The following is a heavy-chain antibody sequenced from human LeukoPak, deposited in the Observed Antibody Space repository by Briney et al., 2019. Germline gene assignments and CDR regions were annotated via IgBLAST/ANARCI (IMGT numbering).Heavy chain of an antibody. V-gene: IGHV1-2*02. CDR1: GHTFTGYY. J-gene: IGHJ3*02. Sequence: GASVKVSCKASGHTFTGYYMHWVRQAPGQGLEWMGWINPNSGGTNYAQKFQGRVTMTRDTSISTAYMELSRLRSDDTAVYYCAGDDLAAPDAFDIWGQGTMVTVSS. D-gene: IGHD6-19*01. CDR2: INPNSGGT. CDR3: AGDDLAAPDAFDI.